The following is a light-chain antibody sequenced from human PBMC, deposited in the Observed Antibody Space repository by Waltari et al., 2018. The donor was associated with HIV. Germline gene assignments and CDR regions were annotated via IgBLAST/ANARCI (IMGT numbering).Light chain of an antibody. CDR3: SSWDDSLSGWL. Sequence: QSVLTQSPSVSGTPGQRVTISCSGSAPNIALHYVYWYQQVPGAAPKLLIYRNDQRPSGVPERFSGSKSGTSASLAISGLRSDDEADYYCSSWDDSLSGWLFGGGTKLTVL. CDR1: APNIALHY. V-gene: IGLV1-47*01. J-gene: IGLJ2*01. CDR2: RND.